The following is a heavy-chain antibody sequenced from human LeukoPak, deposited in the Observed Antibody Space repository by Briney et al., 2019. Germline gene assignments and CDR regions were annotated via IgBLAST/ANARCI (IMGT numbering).Heavy chain of an antibody. J-gene: IGHJ4*02. V-gene: IGHV3-74*01. CDR3: TRHFSSGAY. CDR1: GFTFGNYW. CDR2: INGDGSYA. D-gene: IGHD3-3*02. Sequence: PGGSLRLSCAASGFTFGNYWMHWVRQGPGKGLLWVSRINGDGSYADYAESVQGRFTVSRDNAKNTLYLQMNSLRAEDTAVYYCTRHFSSGAYWGQGTLVTVSS.